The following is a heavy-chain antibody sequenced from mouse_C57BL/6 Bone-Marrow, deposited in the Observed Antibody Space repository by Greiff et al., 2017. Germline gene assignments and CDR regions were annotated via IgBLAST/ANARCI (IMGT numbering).Heavy chain of an antibody. CDR3: ARDPIQYYFDY. V-gene: IGHV5-4*01. J-gene: IGHJ2*01. CDR1: GFTFSSYA. CDR2: ISDGGSYT. Sequence: VQLQESGGGLVKPGGSLKLSCAASGFTFSSYAMSWVRQTPEKRLEWVATISDGGSYTYYPDNVKGRFTISRDNAKNNLYLQMSHLKSEDTAMYYCARDPIQYYFDYWGQGTTLTVSS.